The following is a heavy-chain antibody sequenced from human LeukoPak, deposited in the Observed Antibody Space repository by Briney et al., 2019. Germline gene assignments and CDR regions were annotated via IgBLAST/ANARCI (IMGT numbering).Heavy chain of an antibody. CDR3: ARDNTGYYFDY. Sequence: GGSLRLSCAASGFTFSSYSMNWVRQAPGKGLEWVSSISSTSSYIYYADSVKGRFTISGDNAKNSLYLQMNSLRAEDTAVYYCARDNTGYYFDYWGQGTLVTVSS. V-gene: IGHV3-21*01. D-gene: IGHD5-12*01. CDR1: GFTFSSYS. J-gene: IGHJ4*02. CDR2: ISSTSSYI.